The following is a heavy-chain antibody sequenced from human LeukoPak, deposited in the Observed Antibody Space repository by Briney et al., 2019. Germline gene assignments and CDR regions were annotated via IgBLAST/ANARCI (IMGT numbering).Heavy chain of an antibody. V-gene: IGHV4-34*01. D-gene: IGHD1-7*01. CDR1: GGSFSGYY. Sequence: SETLSLTCAVYGGSFSGYYWSWIRQPPGKGLEWVGEINHSGSTNYNPSLKSRVTISVDTSKNQFSLKLSSVTAADTAVYYCARGRGNWNYVSFDYWGQGTLVTVSS. CDR3: ARGRGNWNYVSFDY. CDR2: INHSGST. J-gene: IGHJ4*02.